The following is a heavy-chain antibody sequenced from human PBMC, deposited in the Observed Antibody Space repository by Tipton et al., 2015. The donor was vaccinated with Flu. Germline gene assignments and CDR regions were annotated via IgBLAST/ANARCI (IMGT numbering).Heavy chain of an antibody. Sequence: TLSLTCTVSSGSIRSTNYFCAWIRQPPGKRLELIGSIYPSGTTYYNPSLKSRVTISADTSKNQFSLKLNSLTAADTAVYYCARLSYYDVDLKNFYFDYWGQGALVTVSS. CDR2: IYPSGTT. CDR1: SGSIRSTNYF. V-gene: IGHV4-39*01. CDR3: ARLSYYDVDLKNFYFDY. J-gene: IGHJ4*02. D-gene: IGHD3-10*02.